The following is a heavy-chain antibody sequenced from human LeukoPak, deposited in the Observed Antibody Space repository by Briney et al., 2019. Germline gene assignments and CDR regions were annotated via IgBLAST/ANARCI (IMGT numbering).Heavy chain of an antibody. CDR3: ARCRLIQYPFDP. CDR1: GYTFTSYA. Sequence: ASVKVSCKASGYTFTSYAMHWVRQAPGQRLEWMGWINAGNGDTKYSQKFQGRVTITRDTSASTAYMELRSLRSDDTAVYYCARCRLIQYPFDPWGQGTLVTVSS. CDR2: INAGNGDT. D-gene: IGHD2-2*02. J-gene: IGHJ5*02. V-gene: IGHV1-3*01.